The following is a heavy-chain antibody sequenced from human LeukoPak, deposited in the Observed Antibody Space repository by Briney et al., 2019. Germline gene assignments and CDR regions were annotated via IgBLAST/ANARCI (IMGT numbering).Heavy chain of an antibody. J-gene: IGHJ4*02. V-gene: IGHV3-30*02. Sequence: GGSLRLSCAASGFTFSSYGMHWVRQAPGKGLEWVAFIRYDGSNKYYADSVRGRFTISRDNSKNTLYLQMNSLRAEDTAVYYCAKDRYSYGSIDYWGQGTLVTVSS. CDR1: GFTFSSYG. CDR3: AKDRYSYGSIDY. CDR2: IRYDGSNK. D-gene: IGHD5-18*01.